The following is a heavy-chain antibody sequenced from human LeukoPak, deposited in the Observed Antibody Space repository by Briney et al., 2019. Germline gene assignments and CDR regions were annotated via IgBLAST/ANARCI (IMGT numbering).Heavy chain of an antibody. V-gene: IGHV4-34*01. Sequence: SETLSLTCAVYGGSFSGYYWSWIRQPPGKGLEWIWEINHSGSTNYNPSLKSRVTISVDTSKNQFSLKLSSVTAADTAVYYCAARLRGGTRVRGRVAFDSWGQGTMVTVSS. CDR3: AARLRGGTRVRGRVAFDS. D-gene: IGHD3-10*01. J-gene: IGHJ3*02. CDR2: INHSGST. CDR1: GGSFSGYY.